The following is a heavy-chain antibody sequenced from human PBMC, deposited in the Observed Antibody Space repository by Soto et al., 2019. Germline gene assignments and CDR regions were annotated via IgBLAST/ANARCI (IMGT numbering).Heavy chain of an antibody. V-gene: IGHV3-23*01. CDR2: ISGSGGST. Sequence: GGSLRLSCAASGFTFSSYAMSWVRQAPGKGLEWVSAISGSGGSTYYADSVKGRFTISRDNSKNTLYLQMNSLRAEDTAVYYCAKAIVATIRTTNFDYWGQGALVTVSS. D-gene: IGHD5-12*01. CDR1: GFTFSSYA. CDR3: AKAIVATIRTTNFDY. J-gene: IGHJ4*02.